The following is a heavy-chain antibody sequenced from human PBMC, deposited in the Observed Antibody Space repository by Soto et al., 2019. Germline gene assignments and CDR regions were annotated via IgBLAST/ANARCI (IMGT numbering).Heavy chain of an antibody. V-gene: IGHV4-59*08. Sequence: SETLSLTCTVSGGSISRYYWSWFRQPPGKGLEWIGYIYYSGSTNYNPSLKSRVTISVDTSKNQFSLKLSSVTAADTAVYYCARHDRLAWAEYFQHWGQGTLVTVSS. CDR1: GGSISRYY. CDR3: ARHDRLAWAEYFQH. CDR2: IYYSGST. J-gene: IGHJ1*01.